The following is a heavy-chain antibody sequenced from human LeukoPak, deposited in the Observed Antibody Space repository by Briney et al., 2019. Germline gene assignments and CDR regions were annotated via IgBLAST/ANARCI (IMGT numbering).Heavy chain of an antibody. CDR3: ARVGFSAAAG. CDR1: GFTFSSYA. Sequence: RGSLRLSCAASGFTFSSYAMHWVRQAPGKGLEWVAVISYDGSNKYYADSVKGRFTISRDNAKNTLYLQMNSLRVEDTAVYYCARVGFSAAAGWGQGTLVTVSS. J-gene: IGHJ4*02. CDR2: ISYDGSNK. V-gene: IGHV3-30-3*01. D-gene: IGHD6-25*01.